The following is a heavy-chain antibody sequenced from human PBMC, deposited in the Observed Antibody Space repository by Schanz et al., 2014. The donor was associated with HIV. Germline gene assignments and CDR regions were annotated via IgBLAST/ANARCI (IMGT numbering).Heavy chain of an antibody. CDR1: GFVFRDFA. V-gene: IGHV3-23*05. J-gene: IGHJ4*02. Sequence: EVQLLESGGDLAQPGDSLRLSCVASGFVFRDFAMAWVRQAPGKGLEWVSAVTNSGSSVNYADSVKGRFTMSRDNSKNTLSLQMDSLRVDDTAIYYCAKRSGRSFGYFDSWGQGLLVTVSS. CDR2: VTNSGSSV. CDR3: AKRSGRSFGYFDS. D-gene: IGHD2-15*01.